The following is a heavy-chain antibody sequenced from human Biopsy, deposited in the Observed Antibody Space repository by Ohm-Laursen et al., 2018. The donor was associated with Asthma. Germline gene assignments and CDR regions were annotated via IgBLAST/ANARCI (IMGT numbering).Heavy chain of an antibody. CDR3: ASDFPKDYVRYNFQF. V-gene: IGHV1-24*01. CDR1: GYSLTDLS. D-gene: IGHD4-17*01. Sequence: ASVKVSCKISGYSLTDLSMHWVRQAPGQGLEWMGGHNHEEGGTVNARRFQGRVTMTEDTSTDTAYMELSSPSSDDTAVYYCASDFPKDYVRYNFQFWGQGTLVTVSS. J-gene: IGHJ4*02. CDR2: HNHEEGGT.